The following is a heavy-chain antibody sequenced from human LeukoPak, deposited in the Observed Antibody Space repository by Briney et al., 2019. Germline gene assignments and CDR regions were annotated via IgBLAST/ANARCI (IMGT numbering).Heavy chain of an antibody. Sequence: GASVKVSCEASGFTFTSSAVQWVRQARGQRLEWIGWIVVGSGNTNYAQKFQERVTITRDMSTSTAYMELSSLRSEDTAVYYCAASSYGDSSNYYYGMDVWGQGTTVTVSS. J-gene: IGHJ6*02. V-gene: IGHV1-58*01. CDR2: IVVGSGNT. CDR3: AASSYGDSSNYYYGMDV. CDR1: GFTFTSSA. D-gene: IGHD4-17*01.